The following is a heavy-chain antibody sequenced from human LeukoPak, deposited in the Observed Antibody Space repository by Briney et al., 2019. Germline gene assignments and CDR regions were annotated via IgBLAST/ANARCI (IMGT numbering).Heavy chain of an antibody. V-gene: IGHV4-39*07. CDR3: ASTRGFGELLLAVRFDP. Sequence: SETLSLTCTVSGGSISSSSYYWGWIRQPPGKGLEWIGSIYYSGSTYYNPSLKSRVTISVDTSKNQFSLKLSSVTAADTAVYYCASTRGFGELLLAVRFDPWGQGTLVTVSS. CDR2: IYYSGST. J-gene: IGHJ5*02. D-gene: IGHD3-10*01. CDR1: GGSISSSSYY.